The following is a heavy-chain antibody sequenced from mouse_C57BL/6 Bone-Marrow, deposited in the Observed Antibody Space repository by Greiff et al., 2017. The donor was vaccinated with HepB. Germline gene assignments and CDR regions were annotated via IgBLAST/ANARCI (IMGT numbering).Heavy chain of an antibody. V-gene: IGHV1-47*01. CDR2: FHPYNDDT. J-gene: IGHJ4*01. D-gene: IGHD2-2*01. CDR1: GYTFTTYP. CDR3: ARRAGLRRGYYYAMDY. Sequence: VQLQQSGAELVKPGASVKMSCKASGYTFTTYPIEWMKQTHGKSLEWIGNFHPYNDDTKYNEKFKGKATLTVEKSSSTVYLELSRLTSDDSAVYYCARRAGLRRGYYYAMDYWGQGTSVTVSS.